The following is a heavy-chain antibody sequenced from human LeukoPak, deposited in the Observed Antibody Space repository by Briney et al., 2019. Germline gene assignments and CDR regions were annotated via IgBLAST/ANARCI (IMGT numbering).Heavy chain of an antibody. D-gene: IGHD2-2*01. CDR3: AILGEYCSSTSCHHDY. J-gene: IGHJ4*02. CDR1: GFTFSSYS. Sequence: PGGSLRLSCAASGFTFSSYSMNWVRQAPGKGLEWVSSISSSSSYIYYADSVKGRFTISRDNAKNSLYLQMNSLRAEDTAVHYCAILGEYCSSTSCHHDYWGQGTLVTVSS. V-gene: IGHV3-21*01. CDR2: ISSSSSYI.